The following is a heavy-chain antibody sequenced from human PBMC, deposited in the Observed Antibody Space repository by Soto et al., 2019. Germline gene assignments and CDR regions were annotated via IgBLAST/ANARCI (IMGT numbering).Heavy chain of an antibody. D-gene: IGHD3-3*01. J-gene: IGHJ4*02. CDR3: AHRVLRTVFGLVTTTAIYFDF. Sequence: QITLNESGPTVVRPTETLTLTCRFSGFSLTTSGVGVGWIRQSPGKAPEGLALIYWDDDKRYSASLKSRLTITKDTSKNQVGLTVSDLDPTDTATYYCAHRVLRTVFGLVTTTAIYFDFWGQGTPVAVSS. V-gene: IGHV2-5*02. CDR1: GFSLTTSGVG. CDR2: IYWDDDK.